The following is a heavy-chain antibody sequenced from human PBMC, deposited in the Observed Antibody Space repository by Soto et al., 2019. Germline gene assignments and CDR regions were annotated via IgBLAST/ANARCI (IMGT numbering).Heavy chain of an antibody. V-gene: IGHV1-18*01. Sequence: ASVNVSCKASGYTFTNYGITWVRQAPGQGLEWMGWVSAYNDNTNYAQKVQGRVTMTTDTSTSTAYMELRSLRSDDTAMYYCARDGREEYFYFYGLGVWGQGTTVTVSS. J-gene: IGHJ6*02. CDR1: GYTFTNYG. CDR2: VSAYNDNT. D-gene: IGHD3-9*01. CDR3: ARDGREEYFYFYGLGV.